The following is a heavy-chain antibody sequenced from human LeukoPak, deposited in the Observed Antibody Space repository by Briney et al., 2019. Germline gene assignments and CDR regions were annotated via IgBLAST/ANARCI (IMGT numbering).Heavy chain of an antibody. J-gene: IGHJ4*02. Sequence: ASVKVSCKASGYTFTGYYMHWVRQAPGQGLEWMGWISAYNGNTNYAQKLQGRVTMTTDTSTSTAYMELRSLRSDDTAVYYCARVGGSTYYFDYWGQGTLVTVSS. CDR3: ARVGGSTYYFDY. V-gene: IGHV1-18*04. CDR1: GYTFTGYY. D-gene: IGHD3-10*01. CDR2: ISAYNGNT.